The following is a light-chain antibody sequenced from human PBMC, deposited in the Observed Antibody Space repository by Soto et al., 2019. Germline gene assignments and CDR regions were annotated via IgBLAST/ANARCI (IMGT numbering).Light chain of an antibody. CDR2: GAS. J-gene: IGKJ1*01. Sequence: EIELAMTPSNLCRSPRERGTLSCRASQSVSSSYLAWYQQKPGQAPRLLIDGASSRATGIPDRFSGSGSGKAFTLSSSGLAAEALARYMCQQYQRPGAFGQGTKVDIK. CDR3: QQYQRPGA. V-gene: IGKV3-20*01. CDR1: QSVSSSY.